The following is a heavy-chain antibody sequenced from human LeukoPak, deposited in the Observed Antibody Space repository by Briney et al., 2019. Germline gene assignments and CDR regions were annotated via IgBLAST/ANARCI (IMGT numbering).Heavy chain of an antibody. CDR2: ISDGSVTT. Sequence: GGSLRLSCEASGFTFDSYAMKWVRQAAGKGLEWVSLISDGSVTTYYADSVKGRSTISRDNSKNTLYLQMNSLRAEDTAVYSCARGMTYYYDGSGYKENLYYYYYMDVWGKGTTVTVSS. V-gene: IGHV3-23*01. CDR1: GFTFDSYA. D-gene: IGHD3-22*01. CDR3: ARGMTYYYDGSGYKENLYYYYYMDV. J-gene: IGHJ6*03.